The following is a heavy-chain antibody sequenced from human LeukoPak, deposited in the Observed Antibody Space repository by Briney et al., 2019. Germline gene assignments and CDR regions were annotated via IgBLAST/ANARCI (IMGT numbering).Heavy chain of an antibody. D-gene: IGHD3-16*02. CDR1: GFTFSSYW. Sequence: GGSLRLSCAASGFTFSSYWMSWVRQAPGKGLEWVANIKQDGSEKYYVDSVKGRFTISRDNAKNSLYLQMNSLRAEHTAVYYCAREDTYRPFDYWGQGTLVSVSS. CDR2: IKQDGSEK. CDR3: AREDTYRPFDY. J-gene: IGHJ4*02. V-gene: IGHV3-7*01.